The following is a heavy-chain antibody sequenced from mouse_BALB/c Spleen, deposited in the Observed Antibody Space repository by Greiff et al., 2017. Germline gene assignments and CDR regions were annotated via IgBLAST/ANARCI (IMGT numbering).Heavy chain of an antibody. V-gene: IGHV5-6-5*01. CDR2: ISSGGST. Sequence: EVKVVESGGGLVKPGGSLKLSCAASGFTFSSYAMSWVRQTPEKRLEWVASISSGGSTYYPDSVKGRFTISRDNARNILYLQMSSLRSEDTAMYYCARGSDGYYDWYFDVWGAGTTVTVSS. D-gene: IGHD2-3*01. CDR3: ARGSDGYYDWYFDV. J-gene: IGHJ1*01. CDR1: GFTFSSYA.